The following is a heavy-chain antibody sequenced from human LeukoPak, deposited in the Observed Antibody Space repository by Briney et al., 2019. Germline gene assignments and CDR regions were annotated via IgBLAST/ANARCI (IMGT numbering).Heavy chain of an antibody. D-gene: IGHD4-17*01. Sequence: TGGSLRLSCAASGFTFSSYAMSWVRQAPGKGLEWVSAISGSGGSTYYADSVKGRFTISRDNSKNTLCLQMNSLRAEDTAVYYCAKTFTYGDYTTAHFDYWGQGTLVTVSS. J-gene: IGHJ4*02. CDR3: AKTFTYGDYTTAHFDY. V-gene: IGHV3-23*01. CDR1: GFTFSSYA. CDR2: ISGSGGST.